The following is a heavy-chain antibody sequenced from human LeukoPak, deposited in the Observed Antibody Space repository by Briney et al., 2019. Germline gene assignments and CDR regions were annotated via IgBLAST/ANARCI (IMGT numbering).Heavy chain of an antibody. J-gene: IGHJ5*02. CDR3: AREQLGMITFGGVIA. CDR1: GFSVSLNY. CDR2: ISSSSSYI. D-gene: IGHD3-16*02. V-gene: IGHV3-21*01. Sequence: GGSLRLSCAASGFSVSLNYMNWVRQAPGKGLEWVSSISSSSSYIYYADSVKGRFTISRDNAKNSLYLQMNSLRAEDTAVYYCAREQLGMITFGGVIALGQGTLVTVSS.